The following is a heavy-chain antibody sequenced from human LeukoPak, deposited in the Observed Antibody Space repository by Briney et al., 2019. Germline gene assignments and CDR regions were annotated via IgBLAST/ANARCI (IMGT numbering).Heavy chain of an antibody. CDR3: ARGAEKILSFGEYPSDAFDI. V-gene: IGHV3-30*03. D-gene: IGHD3-10*01. J-gene: IGHJ3*02. CDR2: ISFDGRKK. CDR1: GFTFSDYA. Sequence: GGSLRLSCAASGFTFSDYAMSWVRQAPGKGLEWVTEISFDGRKKTYVDSVKGRFTISRDSPKNTVYLQMDSLRAEDTAVYYCARGAEKILSFGEYPSDAFDIWGQGTMVSVTS.